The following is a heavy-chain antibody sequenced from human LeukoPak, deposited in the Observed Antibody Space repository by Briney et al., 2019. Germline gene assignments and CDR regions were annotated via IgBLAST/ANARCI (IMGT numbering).Heavy chain of an antibody. D-gene: IGHD1-1*01. CDR3: ARENYWTMDV. CDR1: GFTFGAYR. J-gene: IGHJ6*02. CDR2: IKPDGTRT. Sequence: GGSLRLSCAASGFTFGAYRMRWVRQAPGKGPVWVSFIKPDGTRTNYADSVRGRFIISRDNAKNTLYLQMNSLRAEDTAVYYCARENYWTMDVSGQGTTVTVSS. V-gene: IGHV3-74*01.